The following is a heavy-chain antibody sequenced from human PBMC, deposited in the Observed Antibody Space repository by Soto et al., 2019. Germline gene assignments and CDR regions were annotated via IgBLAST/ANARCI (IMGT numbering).Heavy chain of an antibody. V-gene: IGHV1-46*01. CDR1: GYKFTTYF. J-gene: IGHJ1*01. Sequence: QVQLVQSGAEVKKPGASVKVACKASGYKFTTYFIHWVRQAPGQGLEWMGIIHPSGDTGYGQKVRGRVTMTIDTSTTTAYMELRNLTSEDTAIYFSVRGYCTTTPCSGDFQHWGQGTLVTVSS. D-gene: IGHD2-8*01. CDR2: IHPSGDT. CDR3: VRGYCTTTPCSGDFQH.